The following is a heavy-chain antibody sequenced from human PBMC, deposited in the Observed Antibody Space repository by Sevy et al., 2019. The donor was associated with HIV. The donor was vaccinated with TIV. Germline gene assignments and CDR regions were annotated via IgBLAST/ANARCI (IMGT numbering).Heavy chain of an antibody. D-gene: IGHD3-16*02. CDR2: INPNSGGT. Sequence: ASVKVSCKASGYTFTGYYMHWVRQAPGQGLEWMGWINPNSGGTNYAQKFQGRVTMTRDTSISTAYMELSRLRSDDTAVYYCARARAYDYAWGSYRYTTGLVDYWGQGTLVTVSS. V-gene: IGHV1-2*02. CDR1: GYTFTGYY. CDR3: ARARAYDYAWGSYRYTTGLVDY. J-gene: IGHJ4*02.